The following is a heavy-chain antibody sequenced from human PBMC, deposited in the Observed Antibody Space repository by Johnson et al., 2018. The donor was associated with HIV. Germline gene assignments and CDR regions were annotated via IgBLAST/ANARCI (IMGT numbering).Heavy chain of an antibody. CDR1: GFTISSNY. CDR3: AREGVVGVKDGLI. J-gene: IGHJ3*02. D-gene: IGHD1-26*01. CDR2: IYGSNST. V-gene: IGHV3-66*01. Sequence: MLLVESGGGVVQPGRSLRLSCAASGFTISSNYMTWVRQAPGKGLEWVSVIYGSNSTYYADTVKGRFTISRDKSKKTLSLQMNSLRAEDTAVYYCAREGVVGVKDGLIWGQGTMVTVSS.